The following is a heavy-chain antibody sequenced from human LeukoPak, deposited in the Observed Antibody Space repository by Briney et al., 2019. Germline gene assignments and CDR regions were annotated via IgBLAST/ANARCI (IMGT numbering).Heavy chain of an antibody. D-gene: IGHD1-26*01. J-gene: IGHJ5*02. Sequence: ASVKVSCKASGYTFTSYGISWVRQAPGQGLEWMGWISAYNGNTNYAQKLQGRVTMTTDTSTSTAYMELRSLRSDDTAVYYCATVRTLGATASENWFDPWGQGTLVTVSS. CDR3: ATVRTLGATASENWFDP. CDR2: ISAYNGNT. V-gene: IGHV1-18*01. CDR1: GYTFTSYG.